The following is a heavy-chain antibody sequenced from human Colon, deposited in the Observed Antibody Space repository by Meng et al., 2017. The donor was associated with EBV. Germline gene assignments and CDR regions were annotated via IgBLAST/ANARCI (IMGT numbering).Heavy chain of an antibody. D-gene: IGHD3-10*01. V-gene: IGHV1-18*01. CDR3: VKGTPGRSYCDY. J-gene: IGHJ4*02. CDR2: FVNYRDT. Sequence: QVLLVKSGPGVKKPGRSVRVSCKASPYAFGTYGISWVGQAPGLGLEWMGWFVNYRDTYPAPKFQDRVTMTTDTHTNTVIMELRGLTSDDTAVYYCVKGTPGRSYCDYWGQGTLVTVSS. CDR1: PYAFGTYG.